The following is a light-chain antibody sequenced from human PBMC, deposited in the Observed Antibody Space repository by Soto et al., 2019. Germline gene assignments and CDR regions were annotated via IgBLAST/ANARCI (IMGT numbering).Light chain of an antibody. CDR2: ENN. J-gene: IGLJ1*01. CDR3: GTWDSSLSASYV. V-gene: IGLV1-51*02. Sequence: SVLTQPPSVSAAPGQKVTISCSGSSSNIGNNYVSWNQQLPGTAPKLLIYENNKRPSGIPDRFSGSKSGTSATLGITGLQTGDEADYYCGTWDSSLSASYVFGTGTKGTVL. CDR1: SSNIGNNY.